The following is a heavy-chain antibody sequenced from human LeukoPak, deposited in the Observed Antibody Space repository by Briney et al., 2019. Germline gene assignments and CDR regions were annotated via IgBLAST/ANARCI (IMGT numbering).Heavy chain of an antibody. CDR3: ARDQGTTVTRVPNY. CDR2: ISAYNGNT. D-gene: IGHD4-17*01. J-gene: IGHJ4*02. CDR1: GYTFTSYG. V-gene: IGHV1-18*01. Sequence: ASVKVSCKASGYTFTSYGISWVRQAPGQGREWMGWISAYNGNTNYAQKLQGRVTMTTDTSTSTAYMELRSLRSDDTAVYYCARDQGTTVTRVPNYWGQGTLVTVSS.